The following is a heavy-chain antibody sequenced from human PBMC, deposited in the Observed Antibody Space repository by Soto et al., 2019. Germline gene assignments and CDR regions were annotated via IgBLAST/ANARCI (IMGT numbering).Heavy chain of an antibody. D-gene: IGHD3-22*01. V-gene: IGHV1-69*01. Sequence: QVHLLLQSGAEVKKPGSSVKVSCKASGGTPSNSAISWVRQAPGQGLEWMGGIIPLFGLVKYAQNFQGRVTITADESTNTAYMELRSLRPEDTAVYYCAGGRIVVVGSRASYGMDVWGQGTTVTVSS. CDR2: IIPLFGLV. CDR1: GGTPSNSA. J-gene: IGHJ6*02. CDR3: AGGRIVVVGSRASYGMDV.